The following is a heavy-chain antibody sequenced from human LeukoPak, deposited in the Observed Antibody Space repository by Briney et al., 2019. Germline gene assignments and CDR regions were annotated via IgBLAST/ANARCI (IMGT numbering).Heavy chain of an antibody. Sequence: PSETLSLTCAVYGGSFSGYYWSWIRQPPGKGLEWVAVISYDGSNKYYADSVKGRFTISRDNSKNTLYLQMNSLRAEDTAVYYCARDSTPLYGSGSSIDYWGQGTLVTVSS. CDR3: ARDSTPLYGSGSSIDY. D-gene: IGHD3-10*01. V-gene: IGHV3-30-3*01. CDR2: ISYDGSNK. CDR1: GGSFSGYY. J-gene: IGHJ4*02.